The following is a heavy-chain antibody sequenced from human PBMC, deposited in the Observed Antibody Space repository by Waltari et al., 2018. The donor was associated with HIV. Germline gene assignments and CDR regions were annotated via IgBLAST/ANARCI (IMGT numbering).Heavy chain of an antibody. CDR2: IYYSGTT. CDR1: DGSMSNHY. V-gene: IGHV4-59*11. Sequence: QVELQESGPGLLKPSETLSLTCTVSDGSMSNHYWSWIRQSPGKGLEWIGYIYYSGTTKYNPSLRSRVTISVDTSKKQFSLKLTSVTAADTAVYYCARGSGLKVTLDWYFDVWGRGTLVTVSS. J-gene: IGHJ2*01. CDR3: ARGSGLKVTLDWYFDV.